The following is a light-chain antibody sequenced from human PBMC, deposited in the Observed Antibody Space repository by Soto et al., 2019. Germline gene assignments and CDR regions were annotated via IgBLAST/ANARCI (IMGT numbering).Light chain of an antibody. V-gene: IGKV3-20*01. CDR3: QQYGSSPYLFT. Sequence: EVVLTQSPGTLSLSPGERATLSCRASQSVSSTYLAWYQQKPGQAPRLLMYGASTRATGVPDRFSGSGSGTAFTLTISRLEPEDFAVYYCQQYGSSPYLFTFGPGTKVDIK. CDR1: QSVSSTY. J-gene: IGKJ3*01. CDR2: GAS.